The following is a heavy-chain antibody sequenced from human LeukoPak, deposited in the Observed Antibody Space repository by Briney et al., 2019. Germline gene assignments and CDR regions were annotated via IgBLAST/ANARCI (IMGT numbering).Heavy chain of an antibody. D-gene: IGHD3-16*01. V-gene: IGHV3-7*01. CDR3: ARDQAFVTPSWDFDY. CDR2: INPDGSDK. CDR1: GFSFRTSW. Sequence: PGGSLRLSCGASGFSFRTSWLNWVRQAPGKGLEWVASINPDGSDKYSVDSVKGRFTISRDNSKNTLYLQMNSLRAEDTAVYYCARDQAFVTPSWDFDYWGQGTLVTVSS. J-gene: IGHJ4*02.